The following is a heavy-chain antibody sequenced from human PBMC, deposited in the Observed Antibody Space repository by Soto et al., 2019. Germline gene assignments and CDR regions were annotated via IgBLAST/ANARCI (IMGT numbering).Heavy chain of an antibody. Sequence: DVQLVESGGGLVQPGGSLRLSCGVSGFTVSSNYMTWVRQAPGKGLEWVSIIYSGGSTYYADSVKGRFTISRHNSKNPLYLQMNSLRAEDTAVYYCARDTRSSMDVWGQGTTVTVSS. V-gene: IGHV3-53*04. CDR2: IYSGGST. CDR3: ARDTRSSMDV. J-gene: IGHJ6*02. D-gene: IGHD6-6*01. CDR1: GFTVSSNY.